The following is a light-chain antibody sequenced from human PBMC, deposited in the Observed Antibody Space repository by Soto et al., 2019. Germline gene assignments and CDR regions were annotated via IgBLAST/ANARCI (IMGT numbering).Light chain of an antibody. CDR2: KAS. CDR1: RSISSW. CDR3: QQYNSYSYT. V-gene: IGKV1-5*03. Sequence: DIQMTQPPSTLSASVGDRVTITCRASRSISSWLAWYQQKPGKAPKLLIYKASTLKSGVPSRFSGSGSGTEFILTISSLQPDDFATYYCQQYNSYSYTFGQGTKVDI. J-gene: IGKJ2*01.